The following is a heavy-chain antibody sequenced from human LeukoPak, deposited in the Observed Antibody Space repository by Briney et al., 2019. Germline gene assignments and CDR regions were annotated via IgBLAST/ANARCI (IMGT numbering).Heavy chain of an antibody. CDR2: ISAYNGNT. J-gene: IGHJ2*01. CDR3: ARVSTNSRVAGYDPQWYFDL. Sequence: ASMKVSCKASGYTFINYGFSWVRQAPGQGLEWMGWISAYNGNTNYLQKFLGRVTMTTDTSTNTVYMELRSLRSDDTAVYYCARVSTNSRVAGYDPQWYFDLWGRGTPVTVSP. CDR1: GYTFINYG. V-gene: IGHV1-18*04. D-gene: IGHD5-12*01.